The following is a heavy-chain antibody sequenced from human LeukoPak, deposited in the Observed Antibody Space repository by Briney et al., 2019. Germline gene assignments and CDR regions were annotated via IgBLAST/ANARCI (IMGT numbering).Heavy chain of an antibody. D-gene: IGHD3-3*02. J-gene: IGHJ4*02. V-gene: IGHV3-21*01. Sequence: PGGSLRLSCAASGFTFSSYSMNWVRQAPGEGLEWVSSISSSSRFIYYPDSVKGRFTTSRDTAKNSLYLQMTSPTAEATAVYYCARDLIRAFSPPGYWGQGTLVTVSS. CDR1: GFTFSSYS. CDR2: ISSSSRFI. CDR3: ARDLIRAFSPPGY.